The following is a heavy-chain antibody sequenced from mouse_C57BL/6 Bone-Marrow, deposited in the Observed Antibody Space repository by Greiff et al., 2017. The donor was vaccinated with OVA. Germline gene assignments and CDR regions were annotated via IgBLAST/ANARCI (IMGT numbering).Heavy chain of an antibody. J-gene: IGHJ1*03. D-gene: IGHD1-1*01. Sequence: HLHHSFSELRSPLSSVKLSCKDFDSEVFPIAYMSWVRQKPGHGFEWIGGILPSIGRTIYGEKFEDKATLDADTLSNTAYLELNSLTSEDSAIYYCARGTTVVPPWYFDVWGTGTTVTVSS. CDR3: ARGTTVVPPWYFDV. V-gene: IGHV15-2*01. CDR1: DSEVFPIAY. CDR2: ILPSIGRT.